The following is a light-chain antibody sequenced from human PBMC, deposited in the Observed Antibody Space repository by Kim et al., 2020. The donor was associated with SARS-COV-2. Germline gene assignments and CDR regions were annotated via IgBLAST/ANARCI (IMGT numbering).Light chain of an antibody. Sequence: SYELTQPPSVSVSPGPTARIPFSGDKLGDKYACWYQQKPGQSPVLVIYQDSKRPSGIPERFSGSNSGNTATRNISGTQDMDEADYYCQAWDSSTVVFGGGTQLTVL. V-gene: IGLV3-1*01. CDR1: KLGDKY. CDR3: QAWDSSTVV. J-gene: IGLJ2*01. CDR2: QDS.